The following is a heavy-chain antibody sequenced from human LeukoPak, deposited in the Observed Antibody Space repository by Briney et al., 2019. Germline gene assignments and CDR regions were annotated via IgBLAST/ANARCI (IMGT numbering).Heavy chain of an antibody. CDR3: ARDPGITMIVVVDPSFDY. CDR1: GFTFSSYE. CDR2: ISSSGRTT. D-gene: IGHD3-22*01. J-gene: IGHJ4*02. V-gene: IGHV3-48*03. Sequence: GSLRLSCAASGFTFSSYEMNWVRQAPGKGLEWVSYISSSGRTTYYADSVKGRFTISRDNSKNTLYLQMNSLRAEDTAVYYCARDPGITMIVVVDPSFDYWGQGTLVTVSS.